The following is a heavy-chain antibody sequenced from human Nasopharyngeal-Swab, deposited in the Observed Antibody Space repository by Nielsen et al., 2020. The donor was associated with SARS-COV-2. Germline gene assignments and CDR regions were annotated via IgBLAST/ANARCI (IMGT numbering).Heavy chain of an antibody. J-gene: IGHJ2*01. CDR3: AKEEAAAGFWYFDL. V-gene: IGHV3-74*01. Sequence: GGSLRLSCAASGFALSSYWMHWVRQTPGKGLVWVSRLHSDGTSTRYADSVKGRFTISRDNAKNTLYLQMNSLRAEDTAVYYCAKEEAAAGFWYFDLWGRGTLVTVSS. CDR2: LHSDGTST. CDR1: GFALSSYW. D-gene: IGHD6-13*01.